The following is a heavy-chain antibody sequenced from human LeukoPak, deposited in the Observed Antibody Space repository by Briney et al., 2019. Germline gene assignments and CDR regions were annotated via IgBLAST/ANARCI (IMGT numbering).Heavy chain of an antibody. V-gene: IGHV4-59*12. D-gene: IGHD6-19*01. CDR1: GGSMSTYY. CDR2: IYHTGST. J-gene: IGHJ4*02. Sequence: KPSETLSLTCTVSGGSMSTYYWSWIRQPPGKGLQWIGTIYHTGSTYYNPSLKSRVTISVDTSENQFSLKLSSVTAADTAVYYCSRASSTSYYDYWGQGTLVSVSS. CDR3: SRASSTSYYDY.